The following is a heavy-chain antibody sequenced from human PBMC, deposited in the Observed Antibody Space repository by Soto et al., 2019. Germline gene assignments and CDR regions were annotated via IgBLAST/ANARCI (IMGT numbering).Heavy chain of an antibody. CDR2: IIPIFGTA. Sequence: GASVKVSCKASGGTFSSCAISWVRQAPGQGLEWMGGIIPIFGTANYAQKFQGRVTITADESTSTAYMELSSLRSEDTAVYYCASGSCTPYYDFWSXCSDLKRLTSYYYGMNVWGQGTTVTVSS. CDR3: ASGSCTPYYDFWSXCSDLKRLTSYYYGMNV. CDR1: GGTFSSCA. J-gene: IGHJ6*02. D-gene: IGHD3-3*01. V-gene: IGHV1-69*13.